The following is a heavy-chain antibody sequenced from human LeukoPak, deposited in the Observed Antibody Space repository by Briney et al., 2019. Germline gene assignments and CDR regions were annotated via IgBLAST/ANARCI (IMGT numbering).Heavy chain of an antibody. CDR1: GFTFSSYG. CDR3: AKDNVQWLAPYYYYGMDV. J-gene: IGHJ6*02. CDR2: ISYDGSNK. D-gene: IGHD6-19*01. Sequence: GGSLRLSCAASGFTFSSYGMHWVRQAPGKGLEWVAVISYDGSNKYYADSVKGRFTISRDNSKNTLYLQMNSLRAEDTAVYYCAKDNVQWLAPYYYYGMDVWGQGTTVTVSS. V-gene: IGHV3-30*18.